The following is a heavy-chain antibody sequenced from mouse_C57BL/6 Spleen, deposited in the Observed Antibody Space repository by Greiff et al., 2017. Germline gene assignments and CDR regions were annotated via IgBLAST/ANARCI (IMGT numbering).Heavy chain of an antibody. D-gene: IGHD1-1*01. CDR2: ISDGGSYT. V-gene: IGHV5-4*01. J-gene: IGHJ2*01. CDR1: GFTFSSYA. CDR3: ARDRTTVGDFDY. Sequence: EVKVVESGGGLVKPGGSLKLSCAASGFTFSSYAMSWVRQTPEKRLEWVATISDGGSYTYYPDNVKGRFTISRDNAKNNLYLQMSHLKSEDTAMYYCARDRTTVGDFDYWGQCTTLTVSS.